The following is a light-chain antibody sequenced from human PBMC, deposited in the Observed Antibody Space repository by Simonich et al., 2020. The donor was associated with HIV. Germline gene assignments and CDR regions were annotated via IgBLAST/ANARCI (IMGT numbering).Light chain of an antibody. Sequence: EIVLTQSPGTLSLSPGERATLSCRASQSVSSSYLAWYQQKPGHAPRLLIYGASSRATGIPDRFSGSVSGTDFTLTISRLEPEDFAVYYCQQYGSSPWTFGQGTKVEIK. J-gene: IGKJ1*01. CDR1: QSVSSSY. CDR3: QQYGSSPWT. CDR2: GAS. V-gene: IGKV3-20*01.